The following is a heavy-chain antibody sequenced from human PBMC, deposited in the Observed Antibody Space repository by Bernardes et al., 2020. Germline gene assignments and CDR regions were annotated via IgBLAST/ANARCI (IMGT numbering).Heavy chain of an antibody. CDR1: GFTFDDFA. Sequence: SLILSCAASGFTFDDFAMHWVHHSPGKGLEWVSGLSWNSGSIGYAASVKGRFTISRDNAKNSLYLQMNSLRPDDTALYYCAKDYETGELGIAVEGYCGHWGQGTLVTVSS. V-gene: IGHV3-9*01. J-gene: IGHJ4*02. D-gene: IGHD6-19*01. CDR2: LSWNSGSI. CDR3: AKDYETGELGIAVEGYCGH.